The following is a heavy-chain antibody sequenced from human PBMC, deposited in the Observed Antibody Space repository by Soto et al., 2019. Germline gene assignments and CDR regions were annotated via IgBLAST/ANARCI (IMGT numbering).Heavy chain of an antibody. CDR3: TRDGDFYGFDV. CDR2: VRSKTYDGAA. J-gene: IGHJ6*02. D-gene: IGHD3-3*01. V-gene: IGHV3-49*04. CDR1: GFTSDDFA. Sequence: GVLRLSCTFSGFTSDDFALTWVRQAPGKGLEWLGLVRSKTYDGAAEYAASVKGRFTISRDESTSTAFLQMNRLKTEDTAVYYCTRDGDFYGFDVWGQGTTVTVSS.